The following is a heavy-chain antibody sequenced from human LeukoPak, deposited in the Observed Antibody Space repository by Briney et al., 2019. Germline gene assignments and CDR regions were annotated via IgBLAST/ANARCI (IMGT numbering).Heavy chain of an antibody. CDR2: INKSGRX. CDR1: XXXXYY. V-gene: IGHV4-34*13. J-gene: IGHJ1*01. CDR3: ARGPRAVDSYYDFWSGYYTTSAEYFQH. D-gene: IGHD3-3*01. Sequence: XXXXYYWSWIRQPXGXGXEGMGEINKSGRXNKXPSLKSRVPISVDTSKNQFYLKLSSVTAADTAVYYCARGPRAVDSYYDFWSGYYTTSAEYFQHWGQGTLVTVSS.